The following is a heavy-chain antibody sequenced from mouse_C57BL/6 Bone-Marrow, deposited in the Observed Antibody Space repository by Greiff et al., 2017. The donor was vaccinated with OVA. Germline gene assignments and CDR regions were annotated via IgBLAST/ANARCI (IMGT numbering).Heavy chain of an antibody. J-gene: IGHJ2*01. V-gene: IGHV1-81*01. CDR3: ARGLLTGTYDD. D-gene: IGHD4-1*01. Sequence: QVQLKQSGAELARPGASVKLSCKASGYTFTSYGIIWVKQRTGQGLEWIGEIYPRSGNTYYNEKFKGKATLTADKSSSTAYMELRSLTSEDSAVYFCARGLLTGTYDDWGQGTTLTVSS. CDR1: GYTFTSYG. CDR2: IYPRSGNT.